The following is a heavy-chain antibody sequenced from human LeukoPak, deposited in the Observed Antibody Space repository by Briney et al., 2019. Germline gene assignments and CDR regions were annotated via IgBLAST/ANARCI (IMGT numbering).Heavy chain of an antibody. V-gene: IGHV3-21*01. CDR3: ARGGSSRRITIFGVVSNAFDI. CDR2: ISSSSSYI. D-gene: IGHD3-3*01. J-gene: IGHJ3*02. Sequence: PGGSLRLSCAASGFTFSSYSMNWVRQAPGKGLEWVSSISSSSSYIYYADSVKGRFTISRDNAKNSLYLQMNSLRAEDTAVYYCARGGSSRRITIFGVVSNAFDIWGQGTMVTVSS. CDR1: GFTFSSYS.